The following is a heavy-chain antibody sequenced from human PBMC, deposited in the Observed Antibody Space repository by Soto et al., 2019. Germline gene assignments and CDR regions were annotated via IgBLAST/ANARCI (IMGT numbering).Heavy chain of an antibody. CDR2: MGGAGAR. CDR3: TRPTFGVGLDL. CDR1: GFTYNSYD. Sequence: EVQLVESGGGLVQPGGSLRLSCAAFGFTYNSYDMIWVRQVTGKGLEWIASMGGAGAREYSGSVKGRFIISRDNAKNSLYLQMDSLRVADTGVYYCTRPTFGVGLDLCGHGTPVTVSS. J-gene: IGHJ6*02. V-gene: IGHV3-13*01. D-gene: IGHD3-10*01.